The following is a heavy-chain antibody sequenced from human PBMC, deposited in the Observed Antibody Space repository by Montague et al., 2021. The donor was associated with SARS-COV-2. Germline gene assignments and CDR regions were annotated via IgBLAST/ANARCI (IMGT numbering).Heavy chain of an antibody. J-gene: IGHJ4*02. V-gene: IGHV4-59*01. CDR1: GGSISDYY. D-gene: IGHD5-12*01. CDR3: ARGTGYDYYFDC. CDR2: IYYNTGNT. Sequence: SETLSLTCSVSGGSISDYYWNWIRQPPGKGLEWIGYIYYNTGNTNYNPSLQSRVTISLDTSKNQFSLDLRSVTAAGTALYFCARGTGYDYYFDCWGLGTLATVSS.